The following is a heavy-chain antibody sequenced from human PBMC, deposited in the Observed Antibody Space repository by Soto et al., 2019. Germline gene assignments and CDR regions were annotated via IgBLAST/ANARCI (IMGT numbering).Heavy chain of an antibody. CDR2: IYHVGNT. J-gene: IGHJ4*02. Sequence: SETLSLTCTVSGGSMSSGGYSWNWIRQPPGRGLEWIGYIYHVGNTYYNPSLRSRVTMSVDVSRNQFSLKMTSLTAADTAVYYCARSPSTAMTFFDYWGQGSLVTVYS. D-gene: IGHD5-18*01. CDR1: GGSMSSGGYS. V-gene: IGHV4-30-2*01. CDR3: ARSPSTAMTFFDY.